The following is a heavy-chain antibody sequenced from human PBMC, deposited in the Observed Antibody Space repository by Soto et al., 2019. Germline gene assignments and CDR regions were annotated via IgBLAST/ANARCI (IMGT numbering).Heavy chain of an antibody. CDR1: GYSFTSYW. J-gene: IGHJ6*02. D-gene: IGHD2-8*02. CDR2: IDPSDPYT. CDR3: AKELVVVTLTGPNYYYYGMDV. Sequence: PGESLKISCKGSGYSFTSYWISWVRQMPGKGLEWMGRIDPSDPYTNYSPSFQGHVTISADKSISTAYLQWSSLKASDTAMYYCAKELVVVTLTGPNYYYYGMDVWGQGTTVTVSS. V-gene: IGHV5-10-1*01.